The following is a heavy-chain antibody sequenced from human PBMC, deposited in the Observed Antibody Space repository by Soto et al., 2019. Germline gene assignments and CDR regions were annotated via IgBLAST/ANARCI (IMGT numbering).Heavy chain of an antibody. Sequence: PGGSLGLSCSASGFTFGNYWMHWVRQGPGKVLVWVARLKIDGSTRNYADSVKGRFTFSRDNSKNTLYLPMNSLRAEHTALYYCATAQYFYCCCYYSKAFFDSRARRSLVTV. CDR2: LKIDGSTR. J-gene: IGHJ5*01. CDR3: ATAQYFYCCCYYSKAFFDS. CDR1: GFTFGNYW. V-gene: IGHV3-74*01. D-gene: IGHD2-21*02.